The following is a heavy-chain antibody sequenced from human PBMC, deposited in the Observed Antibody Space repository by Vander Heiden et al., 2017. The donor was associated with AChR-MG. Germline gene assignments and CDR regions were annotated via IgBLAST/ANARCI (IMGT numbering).Heavy chain of an antibody. J-gene: IGHJ5*02. CDR3: ARQGDYDFWSVYYSGRFDP. D-gene: IGHD3-3*01. Sequence: QLQLQESGPGLVKPSETLSLTCTVPGGSISSSSYYSGWTRQPPGKGLEWIGSIYYSGSTYYNPSLKSRVTISVDTSKNQFSLKLSSVTAADTAVYYCARQGDYDFWSVYYSGRFDPWGQGTLDTVSS. CDR2: IYYSGST. V-gene: IGHV4-39*01. CDR1: GGSISSSSYY.